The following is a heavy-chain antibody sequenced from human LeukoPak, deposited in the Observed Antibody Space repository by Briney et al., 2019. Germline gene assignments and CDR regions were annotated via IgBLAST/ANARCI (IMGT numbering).Heavy chain of an antibody. CDR1: GGTFSRYA. D-gene: IGHD3-22*01. CDR3: ARDAAIHDSGAYYYLF. V-gene: IGHV1-69*13. Sequence: SVQVSCKASGGTFSRYAISWVRQAPGQGLEWMGGITPRFGTANYAQKFQGRVTITADESTRTAYMELKSLKFEDTAVYYCARDAAIHDSGAYYYLFWGQGTLVTVSS. J-gene: IGHJ4*02. CDR2: ITPRFGTA.